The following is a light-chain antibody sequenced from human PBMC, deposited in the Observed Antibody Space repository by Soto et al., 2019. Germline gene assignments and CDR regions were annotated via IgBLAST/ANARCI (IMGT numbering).Light chain of an antibody. CDR3: QQFNNYPIT. Sequence: AIQLTQSPSSLSASIGDRVTITCRASQGISSGLAWYQQKPGKTPKLLIYDASSLESGVPSRFSGSGSGTDFTLSISSLQPEDFATYYWQQFNNYPITFGQGTRLEIK. CDR1: QGISSG. V-gene: IGKV1D-13*01. J-gene: IGKJ5*01. CDR2: DAS.